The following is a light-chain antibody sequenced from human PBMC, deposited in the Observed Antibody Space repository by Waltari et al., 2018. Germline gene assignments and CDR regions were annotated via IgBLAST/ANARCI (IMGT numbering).Light chain of an antibody. CDR3: QSYDSGLTGVV. CDR1: SSHLGSSYN. V-gene: IGLV1-40*01. Sequence: QSVLTQPPSVSGAPGQRVTIPCTGSSSHLGSSYNVPWSQQLPGTAPKLLIYDDSHRPSGVPDRFSGSKSGTSASLAITGLRAEDEAEYYCQSYDSGLTGVVFGGGTKVTVL. CDR2: DDS. J-gene: IGLJ3*02.